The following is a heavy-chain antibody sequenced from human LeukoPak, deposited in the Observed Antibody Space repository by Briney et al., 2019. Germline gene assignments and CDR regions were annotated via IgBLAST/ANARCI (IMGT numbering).Heavy chain of an antibody. CDR3: ARDRPYGSGSYYNLNAFDI. V-gene: IGHV1-69*04. CDR1: GGTFSSYT. Sequence: GASVKVSCKASGGTFSSYTISWVRQAPGQGLEWMGRIIPILGIANYAQKFQGRVTITADKSTSTAYMELSSLRSEDTAVYYCARDRPYGSGSYYNLNAFDIWGQGTMVTVSS. J-gene: IGHJ3*02. CDR2: IIPILGIA. D-gene: IGHD3-10*01.